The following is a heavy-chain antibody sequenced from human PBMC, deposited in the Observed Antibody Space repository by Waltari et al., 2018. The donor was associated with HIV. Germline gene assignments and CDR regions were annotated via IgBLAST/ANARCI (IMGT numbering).Heavy chain of an antibody. CDR1: GFALGGFD. CDR3: AKDLSYGTDWPYFDK. J-gene: IGHJ4*02. D-gene: IGHD2-8*02. CDR2: ISFDGKKE. Sequence: QVQLAESGGGVVQPGRSLKLSCAASGFALGGFDMHWVRQAPGKGLEWVALISFDGKKEDYSDSGKGRFTISRDNSGSRLFLQMNNLRPEDTGVYFCAKDLSYGTDWPYFDKRGQGTLVTVSS. V-gene: IGHV3-30*18.